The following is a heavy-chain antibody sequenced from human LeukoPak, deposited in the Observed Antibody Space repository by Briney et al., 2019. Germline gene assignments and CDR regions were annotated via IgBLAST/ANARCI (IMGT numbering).Heavy chain of an antibody. CDR2: ISSSSSTI. J-gene: IGHJ4*02. CDR1: GFTFSSYS. Sequence: GSLRLSCAASGFTFSSYSMNWVRQAPGKGLEWVSYISSSSSTIYYADSVKGRFTISRDNAKNSLYLQMNSLRAEDTAVYYCARAGIAVAGAIDYWGQGTLVTVSS. D-gene: IGHD6-19*01. CDR3: ARAGIAVAGAIDY. V-gene: IGHV3-48*01.